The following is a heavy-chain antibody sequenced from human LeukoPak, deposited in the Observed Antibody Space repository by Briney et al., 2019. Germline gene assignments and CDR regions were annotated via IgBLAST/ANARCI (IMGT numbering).Heavy chain of an antibody. J-gene: IGHJ4*02. CDR2: ISYNGSP. Sequence: SETLSLTCTVSGGSINSYNWNWIRQPPGKGLEWIGYISYNGSPDYNPSFKSRVTMSVDTSQGQFSLRLSTVTAADTAVYYCARFRGTSSWHQEVFDYWGQGAPVTVSS. CDR3: ARFRGTSSWHQEVFDY. V-gene: IGHV4-59*08. D-gene: IGHD2-15*01. CDR1: GGSINSYN.